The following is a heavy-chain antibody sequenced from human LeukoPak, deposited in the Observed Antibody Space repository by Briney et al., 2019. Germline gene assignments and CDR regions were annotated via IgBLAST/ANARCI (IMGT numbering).Heavy chain of an antibody. Sequence: GESLQISCKGSGYNFPSYWIGWVRQMPGKGLKWMGIIYPGDSDARYSPSFQGQVTISADKSISTAYLQWSSLKASDTAMYYCARRRDLYSGSYYPFDYWGQGTLVTVSS. J-gene: IGHJ4*02. CDR3: ARRRDLYSGSYYPFDY. D-gene: IGHD1-26*01. V-gene: IGHV5-51*01. CDR1: GYNFPSYW. CDR2: IYPGDSDA.